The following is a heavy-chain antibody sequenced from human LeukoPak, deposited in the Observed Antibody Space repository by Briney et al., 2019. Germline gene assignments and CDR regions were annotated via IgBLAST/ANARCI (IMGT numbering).Heavy chain of an antibody. CDR3: ARVFDSQKLYYYYGMDV. CDR1: GFIFSGYS. Sequence: GGSLRLSCAASGFIFSGYSMNWVRQAPGKGLEWVSYISSSSSTIYYADSVKGRFTISRDNAKNSLYLQMNSLRAEDTAVYYCARVFDSQKLYYYYGMDVWGQGTTVTVSS. J-gene: IGHJ6*02. D-gene: IGHD3-10*02. CDR2: ISSSSSTI. V-gene: IGHV3-48*04.